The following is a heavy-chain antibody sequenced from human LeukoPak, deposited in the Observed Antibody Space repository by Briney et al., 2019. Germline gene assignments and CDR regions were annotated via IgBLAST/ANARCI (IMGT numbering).Heavy chain of an antibody. CDR1: GGSISSSSYY. CDR2: INYSGST. J-gene: IGHJ4*02. Sequence: SETLSLTCTVSGGSISSSSYYWGWIRQPPGKGLEWIGSINYSGSTYYNPSLKSRVTISVDTSKNQFSLKLSSVTAADTAVYYCARLLLDLGVVPAALDYWGQGTLVTVSS. CDR3: ARLLLDLGVVPAALDY. V-gene: IGHV4-39*01. D-gene: IGHD2-2*03.